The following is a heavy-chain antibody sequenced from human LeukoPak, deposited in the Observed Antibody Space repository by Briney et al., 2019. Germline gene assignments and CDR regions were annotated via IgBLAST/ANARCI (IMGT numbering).Heavy chain of an antibody. CDR3: GKTTTGYSSGQKPAWPVDS. CDR2: IFGSGGSP. J-gene: IGHJ4*02. CDR1: GFTFGSYA. D-gene: IGHD5-18*01. V-gene: IGHV3-23*01. Sequence: RGSLRLSCEASGFTFGSYAMYWVRQAPGKGLEWVAGIFGSGGSPHYADSVRGRFTISRDNSKNTVYLQTNGLRADDTAVYYCGKTTTGYSSGQKPAWPVDSWGQGTLVTVSS.